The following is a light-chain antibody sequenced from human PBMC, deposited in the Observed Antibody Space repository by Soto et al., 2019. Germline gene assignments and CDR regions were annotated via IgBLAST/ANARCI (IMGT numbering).Light chain of an antibody. CDR2: NNN. Sequence: QSVLTQPPSASGTPGQRVTISCSGSMASIGSNTVTWYQHLPGAAPKLLVYNNNQRPSGVPDRFSGSKSDTSASLAISGLQFEDEAVYYCAAWDDSLSGPVFGGGTKLTVL. CDR1: MASIGSNT. J-gene: IGLJ3*02. V-gene: IGLV1-44*01. CDR3: AAWDDSLSGPV.